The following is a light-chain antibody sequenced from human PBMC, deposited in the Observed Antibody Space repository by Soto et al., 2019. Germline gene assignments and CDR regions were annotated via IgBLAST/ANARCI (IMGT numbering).Light chain of an antibody. Sequence: DIQMTQSPSSLSASVGDRVTIICRASQSVNNYLHWYQQKAGQAPKLLIYAASSSQSGVPSRFSGSGSGTDFTFIISSLQPEDSATYYCQQTYTTPWTFGQGTKVDI. J-gene: IGKJ1*01. CDR1: QSVNNY. V-gene: IGKV1-39*01. CDR3: QQTYTTPWT. CDR2: AAS.